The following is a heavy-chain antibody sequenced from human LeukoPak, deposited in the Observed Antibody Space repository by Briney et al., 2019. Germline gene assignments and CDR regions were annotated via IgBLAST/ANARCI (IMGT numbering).Heavy chain of an antibody. J-gene: IGHJ4*02. D-gene: IGHD1-1*01. V-gene: IGHV3-48*04. CDR2: IGISSGNT. CDR1: GLPFSDYS. CDR3: ARDHNYAFDN. Sequence: GGSLRLSCTASGLPFSDYSMNWVRQAPGKGLEWISYIGISSGNTKYADSVKGRFTISADNARNSLYLQMNSLRVEDTAVCYCARDHNYAFDNWGQGTLVSVSS.